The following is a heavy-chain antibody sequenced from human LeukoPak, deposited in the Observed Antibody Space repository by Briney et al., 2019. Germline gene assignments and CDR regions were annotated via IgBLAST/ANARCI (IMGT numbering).Heavy chain of an antibody. CDR2: ISYDGSNK. CDR3: AKAEGGSYAFDY. D-gene: IGHD1-26*01. Sequence: PGRSLRLSCAASGFTFSSYAMHWVRQAPGKGLEWVAVISYDGSNKYYADSVKGRFTISRDNSKNTLYLQVNSLRAEDTAVYYCAKAEGGSYAFDYWGQGTLVTVSS. V-gene: IGHV3-30*04. J-gene: IGHJ4*02. CDR1: GFTFSSYA.